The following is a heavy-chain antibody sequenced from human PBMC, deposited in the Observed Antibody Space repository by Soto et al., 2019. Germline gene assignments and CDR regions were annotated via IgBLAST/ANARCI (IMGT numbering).Heavy chain of an antibody. V-gene: IGHV3-64D*08. D-gene: IGHD3-22*01. J-gene: IGHJ4*02. CDR2: ISSNGGST. CDR3: VKVTWYYYDSSGQYDDY. Sequence: HPGGSLRLSCSASGFTFSSYAMHWVRQAPGKGLEYVSAISSNGGSTYYADSVKGRFTISRDNSKNTLYLQMSSLRAEDTAVYYCVKVTWYYYDSSGQYDDYWGQGTLVTVPS. CDR1: GFTFSSYA.